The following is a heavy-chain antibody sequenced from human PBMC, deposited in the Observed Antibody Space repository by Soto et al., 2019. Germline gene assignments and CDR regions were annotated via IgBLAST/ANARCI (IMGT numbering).Heavy chain of an antibody. Sequence: SGKVSCKASGGTFSRYAISWVRQAPGRGLEWMGGIIPICGTANYAQKFQGRVTITADESTSTAYMELSSLRSEDTAVYYCAAWPSYDSSVSLDYFDDWGQGTLVTVSS. CDR3: AAWPSYDSSVSLDYFDD. V-gene: IGHV1-69*13. CDR1: GGTFSRYA. J-gene: IGHJ4*02. CDR2: IIPICGTA. D-gene: IGHD3-22*01.